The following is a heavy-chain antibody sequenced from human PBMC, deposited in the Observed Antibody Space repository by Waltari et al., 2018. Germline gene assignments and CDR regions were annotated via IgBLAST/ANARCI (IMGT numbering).Heavy chain of an antibody. Sequence: EVQLVESGGGLVQPGGSLRLSCAASGFTFSYYWMHWVRQAPGKGLVWVSGISSDGSSTSYADSVKGRFTISRDNAKNTLYLQMNSLRAEDTAVYYCARDGYSYGLGTFDIWGQGTMVTVSS. CDR1: GFTFSYYW. D-gene: IGHD5-18*01. V-gene: IGHV3-74*01. CDR2: ISSDGSST. CDR3: ARDGYSYGLGTFDI. J-gene: IGHJ3*02.